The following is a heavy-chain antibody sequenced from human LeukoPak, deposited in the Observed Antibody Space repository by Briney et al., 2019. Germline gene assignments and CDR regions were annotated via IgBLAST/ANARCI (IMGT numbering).Heavy chain of an antibody. Sequence: PGGSLRLSCAASGFTFSSYAMSWVRQAPGKGLEWVSAISGSGGSTYYADSVKGRFTISRDNSKNTLHLQMNNLRAEDTAVYYCESHNYGKAYFDYWGQGSLVTVSS. V-gene: IGHV3-23*01. CDR2: ISGSGGST. D-gene: IGHD5-18*01. CDR3: ESHNYGKAYFDY. J-gene: IGHJ4*02. CDR1: GFTFSSYA.